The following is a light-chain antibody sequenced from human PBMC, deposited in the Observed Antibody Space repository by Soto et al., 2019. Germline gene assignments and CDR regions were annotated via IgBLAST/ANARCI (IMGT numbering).Light chain of an antibody. V-gene: IGKV3-20*01. J-gene: IGKJ2*01. CDR1: QSVRSSF. Sequence: EIVLTQSPGTLSLSPGERATLSYRASQSVRSSFFAWYQQKPGQAPRLLIYDVSVRATGIPDRFSGSGSGTDFTLTINRREPEDFAVYYCQQYENSVMYTFGQGTKLEIK. CDR3: QQYENSVMYT. CDR2: DVS.